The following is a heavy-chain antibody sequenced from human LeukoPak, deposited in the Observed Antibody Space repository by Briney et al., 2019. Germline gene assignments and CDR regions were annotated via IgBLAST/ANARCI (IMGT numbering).Heavy chain of an antibody. D-gene: IGHD5-18*01. CDR1: GGSISSSSYY. Sequence: SETLSLTCTVSGGSISSSSYYWGWVRQPPGKGLEWIGSIYYSGSTYYNPSLKSRVTISVDTSKNQFSLKLSSVTAADTAVYYCARDARIQLWLDYYYGMDVWGQGTTVTVSS. CDR2: IYYSGST. V-gene: IGHV4-39*07. J-gene: IGHJ6*02. CDR3: ARDARIQLWLDYYYGMDV.